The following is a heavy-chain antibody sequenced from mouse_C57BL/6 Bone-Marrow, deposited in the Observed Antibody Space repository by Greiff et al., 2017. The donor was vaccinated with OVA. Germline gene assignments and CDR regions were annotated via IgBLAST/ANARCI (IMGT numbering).Heavy chain of an antibody. Sequence: VQLQQSGPELVKPGASVKISCKASGYAFSSSWMHWVKQRPGQGLEWIGRIYPGDGGTNYNGKFKGKATLTADKSSSTAYMQLSSLTSEDSAVYFCERCVYYDYDGSDYYAMDDWGQGTSVTVDS. V-gene: IGHV1-82*01. J-gene: IGHJ4*01. D-gene: IGHD2-4*01. CDR1: GYAFSSSW. CDR3: ERCVYYDYDGSDYYAMDD. CDR2: IYPGDGGT.